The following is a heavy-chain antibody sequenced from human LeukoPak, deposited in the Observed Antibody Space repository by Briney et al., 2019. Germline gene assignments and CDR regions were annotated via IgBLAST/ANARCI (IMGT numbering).Heavy chain of an antibody. Sequence: GESLKISCKGSGYSFTSYWIGWVRQMPGKGLEWMGTIYPGDSDTRYSPSFQGQVTISADKSISTAYLQWSSLKASDTAMYYCARQRQLGYYYYGMDVWGQGTTVTVSS. CDR1: GYSFTSYW. CDR2: IYPGDSDT. V-gene: IGHV5-51*01. J-gene: IGHJ6*02. CDR3: ARQRQLGYYYYGMDV. D-gene: IGHD6-6*01.